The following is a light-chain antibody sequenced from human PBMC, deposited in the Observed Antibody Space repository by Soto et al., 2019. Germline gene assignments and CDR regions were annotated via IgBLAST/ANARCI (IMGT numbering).Light chain of an antibody. Sequence: QSVLTQPPSVSGAPGQRVTISCTGSSSNIGAGYDVHWYQRIPGTAPRLLIYVNTNRPSGVPDRFSGSKSSTSASLVITGLQAEDEADYYCQSYDSSLSGYVFGTGTKVTVL. CDR3: QSYDSSLSGYV. CDR2: VNT. V-gene: IGLV1-40*01. CDR1: SSNIGAGYD. J-gene: IGLJ1*01.